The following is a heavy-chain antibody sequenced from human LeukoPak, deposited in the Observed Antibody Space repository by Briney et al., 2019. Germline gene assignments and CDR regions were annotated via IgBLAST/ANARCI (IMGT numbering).Heavy chain of an antibody. V-gene: IGHV4-39*01. D-gene: IGHD5-12*01. CDR3: ARLSVDIVVPYFDY. Sequence: KPSETLSLTCTVSGGSISSSSYYWGWIRQPPGKGLEWIGSIYYSGSTYYNPSLKSRVTISVDTSKNQFSLKLSSVTAADTAVYYCARLSVDIVVPYFDYWGQGTLVTVSS. J-gene: IGHJ4*02. CDR1: GGSISSSSYY. CDR2: IYYSGST.